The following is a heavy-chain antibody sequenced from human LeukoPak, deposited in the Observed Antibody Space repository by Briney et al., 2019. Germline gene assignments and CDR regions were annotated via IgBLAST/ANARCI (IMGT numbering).Heavy chain of an antibody. V-gene: IGHV3-43*01. CDR3: ATERQKSFDY. Sequence: GGSLRLSCAASGFAFHEYTMHWVRQAPGKGLEWVSLVTRDGYNTFYADSVKGRFTISRDNSRNSLSLQMNSLRSEDTALYYCATERQKSFDYWGQGTLVTVSS. CDR2: VTRDGYNT. J-gene: IGHJ4*02. CDR1: GFAFHEYT.